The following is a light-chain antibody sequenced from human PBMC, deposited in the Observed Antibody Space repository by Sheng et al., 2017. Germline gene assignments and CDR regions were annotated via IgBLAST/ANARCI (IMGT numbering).Light chain of an antibody. CDR1: SSNIGSNY. J-gene: IGLJ1*01. Sequence: QSVLTQPPSASGTPGQRVVISCSGSSSNIGSNYVYWYQQLPGSAPKLLIYSNNQRPSGVPDRFSGSKSGTSASLAISGLRSEDEADYYCAGWDAGLSGYVFGAGTKVTVL. CDR2: SNN. CDR3: AGWDAGLSGYV. V-gene: IGLV1-47*02.